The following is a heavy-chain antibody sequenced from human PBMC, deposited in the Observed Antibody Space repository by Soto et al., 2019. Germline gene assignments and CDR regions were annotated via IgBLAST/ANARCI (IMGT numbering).Heavy chain of an antibody. V-gene: IGHV3-30*18. CDR1: GFTFSSYG. Sequence: QVQLVESGGGVVQPGRSLRLSCAASGFTFSSYGMHWVRQAPGKGLEWVAVISYDGSNKYYADSVKGRFTISRDNSKNTLYLQMNSLRPEDTAVYYCAKISRGWLFDCWGQGTLVTVSS. D-gene: IGHD6-19*01. J-gene: IGHJ4*02. CDR3: AKISRGWLFDC. CDR2: ISYDGSNK.